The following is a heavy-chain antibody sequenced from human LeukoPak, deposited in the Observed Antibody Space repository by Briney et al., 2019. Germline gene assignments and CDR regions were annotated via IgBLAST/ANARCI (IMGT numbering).Heavy chain of an antibody. D-gene: IGHD6-13*01. CDR3: AREVVPIAAAGRFDY. CDR2: INAGTGNT. V-gene: IGHV1-3*01. Sequence: VASVTVSCKTSGYTFTIFAMHWVRQAPGQWLEWMGWINAGTGNTKYSQKFQGRVTITRDTSASTGYMELSSLRSEDTAVYYCAREVVPIAAAGRFDYWGQGTLVTVSS. CDR1: GYTFTIFA. J-gene: IGHJ4*02.